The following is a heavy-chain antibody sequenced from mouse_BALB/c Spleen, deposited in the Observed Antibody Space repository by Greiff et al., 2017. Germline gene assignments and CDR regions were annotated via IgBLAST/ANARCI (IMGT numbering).Heavy chain of an antibody. Sequence: EVQLQQSGAELVKPGASVKLSCTASGFNIKDTYMHWVKQRPEQGLEWIGRIDPANGNTKYDPKFQGKATITADTSSNTAYLQLSSLTSEDTAVYYCALWSMITTSYYAMDYWGQGTSVTVSS. CDR3: ALWSMITTSYYAMDY. J-gene: IGHJ4*01. CDR2: IDPANGNT. D-gene: IGHD2-4*01. V-gene: IGHV14-3*02. CDR1: GFNIKDTY.